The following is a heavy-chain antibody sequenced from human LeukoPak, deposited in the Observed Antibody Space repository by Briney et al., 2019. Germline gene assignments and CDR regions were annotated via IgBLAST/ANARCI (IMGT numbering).Heavy chain of an antibody. CDR2: IYYSGST. J-gene: IGHJ5*02. D-gene: IGHD3-10*01. CDR3: ARLNYYGSGSYLNWFDP. CDR1: GGSISSYY. Sequence: SETLSLTCTVSGGSISSYYWSWIRQPPGKGLEGIGYIYYSGSTNYNPSLKSRVTISVDTSKNQFSLKLSSVTAADTAVYYCARLNYYGSGSYLNWFDPWGQGTLVTVSS. V-gene: IGHV4-59*01.